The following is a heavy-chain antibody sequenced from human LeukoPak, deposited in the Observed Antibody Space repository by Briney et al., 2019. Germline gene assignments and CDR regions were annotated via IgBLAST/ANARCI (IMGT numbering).Heavy chain of an antibody. CDR1: GYTFTSYG. CDR3: ARGCIYYDFCPRGGMDV. CDR2: ISIYNDNT. J-gene: IGHJ6*03. V-gene: IGHV1-18*01. Sequence: AASVKVSCKASGYTFTSYGISWVRQAPGQGLEWMGRISIYNDNTKYAQKFQGRVTMTADTSTSTAYMELRSLRSDDTAKYYCARGCIYYDFCPRGGMDVWGKGTTVTVSS. D-gene: IGHD3-3*01.